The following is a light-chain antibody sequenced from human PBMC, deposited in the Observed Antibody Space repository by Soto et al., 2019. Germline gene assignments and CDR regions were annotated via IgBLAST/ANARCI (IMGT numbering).Light chain of an antibody. CDR1: SSDVGGYNY. J-gene: IGLJ1*01. CDR3: GSYTTSNTPLIA. CDR2: DVS. Sequence: QSALTQPASVSGSPGQSITISCTGTSSDVGGYNYVSWYQHHPGKAPKLMIFDVSNRPSGVSNRFSGSKSGNTAALTISGPQPKDVADYYCGSYTTSNTPLIAFGSGTKVTAL. V-gene: IGLV2-14*03.